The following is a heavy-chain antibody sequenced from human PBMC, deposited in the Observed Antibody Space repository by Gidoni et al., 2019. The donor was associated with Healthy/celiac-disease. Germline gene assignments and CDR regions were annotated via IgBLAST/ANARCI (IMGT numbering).Heavy chain of an antibody. D-gene: IGHD6-19*01. V-gene: IGHV1-24*01. J-gene: IGHJ4*02. CDR1: GYTLTELA. CDR3: ATKIIGQWRTFGDY. CDR2: FDPEDGET. Sequence: QVQLVQSGAEVKKPGASVKVSCKVSGYTLTELAMHWGRQAPGNGLEWMGGFDPEDGETIDAQKVQGIVTMTEDTSTDTAYMELSSLRSEDTAVYYYATKIIGQWRTFGDYWGQGTLVTVSS.